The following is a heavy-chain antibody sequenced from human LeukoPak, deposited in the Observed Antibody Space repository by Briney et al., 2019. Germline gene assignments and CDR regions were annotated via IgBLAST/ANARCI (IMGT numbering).Heavy chain of an antibody. CDR2: IYTSGST. J-gene: IGHJ4*02. Sequence: SETLSLTCTVSGCSISSGSYYWSWIRQPAGKGLEWIGRIYTSGSTNYNPSLKSRVTISVDTSKNQFSLKLSSVTAADTAVYYCARAASVTAIYFDYWGQGTLVTVSS. CDR3: ARAASVTAIYFDY. D-gene: IGHD2-21*02. V-gene: IGHV4-61*02. CDR1: GCSISSGSYY.